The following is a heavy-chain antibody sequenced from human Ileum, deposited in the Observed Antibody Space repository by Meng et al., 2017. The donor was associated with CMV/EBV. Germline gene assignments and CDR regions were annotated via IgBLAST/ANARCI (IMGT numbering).Heavy chain of an antibody. J-gene: IGHJ4*02. Sequence: VELVESGGGLVQPGGSLALSCTINVTGRWWDWVRQVPGKGPMWLSRIKSDGTNINYADSVKGRFTISGDNAKNTVYLQMSSLRDEDTAVYYCLIQPPGSWGQGTLVTVSS. D-gene: IGHD5-18*01. V-gene: IGHV3-74*01. CDR3: LIQPPGS. CDR1: NVTGRW. CDR2: IKSDGTNI.